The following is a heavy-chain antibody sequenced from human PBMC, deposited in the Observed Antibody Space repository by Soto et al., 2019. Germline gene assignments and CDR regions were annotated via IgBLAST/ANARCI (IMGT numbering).Heavy chain of an antibody. CDR3: ARVGDYYDSSGMPGFDY. D-gene: IGHD3-22*01. CDR2: IIPIFGTA. Sequence: SVKVSCKASGGTFSSYAISWVRQAPGQGLEWMGGIIPIFGTANYAQKFQGRVTITADESTSTAYMELSSLRSEDTAVYYCARVGDYYDSSGMPGFDYWGQGTLVTVSS. CDR1: GGTFSSYA. J-gene: IGHJ4*02. V-gene: IGHV1-69*13.